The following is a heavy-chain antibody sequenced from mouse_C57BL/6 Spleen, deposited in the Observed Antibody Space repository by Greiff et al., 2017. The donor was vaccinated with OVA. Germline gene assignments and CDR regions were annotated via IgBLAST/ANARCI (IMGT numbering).Heavy chain of an antibody. CDR2: IDPSDSYT. CDR3: ARGYYGSSYLIFDD. Sequence: QVQLQQSGAELVMPGASVKLSCKASGYTFTSYWMHWVKQRPGQGLEWIGEIDPSDSYTNYNQKFKGKSTLTGDKSSSTAYMQLSSLTSEDSAVYYCARGYYGSSYLIFDDGGQGTTLTVSS. CDR1: GYTFTSYW. J-gene: IGHJ2*01. V-gene: IGHV1-69*01. D-gene: IGHD1-1*01.